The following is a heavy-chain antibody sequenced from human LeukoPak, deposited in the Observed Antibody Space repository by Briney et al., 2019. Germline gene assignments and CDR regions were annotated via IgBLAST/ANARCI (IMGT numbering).Heavy chain of an antibody. CDR1: DGSISSGDYY. Sequence: PSQTLSLTCTVSDGSISSGDYYWRWIRQPPGKGLEWIAYMYYSGSTYYNPSLKSRVTMSADTSKNQLSLKLSSVTAADTAVYYCARPYYYDSRIDPWGQGILVTVSS. CDR3: ARPYYYDSRIDP. CDR2: MYYSGST. V-gene: IGHV4-30-4*01. D-gene: IGHD3-22*01. J-gene: IGHJ5*02.